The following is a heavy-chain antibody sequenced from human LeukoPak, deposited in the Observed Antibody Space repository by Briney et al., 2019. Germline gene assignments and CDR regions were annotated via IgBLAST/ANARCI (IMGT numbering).Heavy chain of an antibody. CDR3: ARIQSRIIAARPGNPAFDY. CDR1: CYTFTSYD. V-gene: IGHV1-18*01. D-gene: IGHD6-6*01. J-gene: IGHJ4*02. Sequence: ASVKVSCKASCYTFTSYDISWVRQAPGQGLEWMGWISTYNDNTHYAQKLQGRVTMTTDTSTSTVYMELKSLRSDDTAVYYCARIQSRIIAARPGNPAFDYWGRGTLVTVSS. CDR2: ISTYNDNT.